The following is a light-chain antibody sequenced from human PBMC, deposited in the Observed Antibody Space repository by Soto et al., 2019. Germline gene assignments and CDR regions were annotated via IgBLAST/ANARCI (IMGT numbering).Light chain of an antibody. CDR3: QSYDSDMSAYV. V-gene: IGLV1-40*01. J-gene: IGLJ1*01. Sequence: SVLTQPPSVSGAPGQRVTISCTGSSSNIGAGYDVHWYQQLPGTAPKLLIYGNSNRPSGVPDRFSGSKSGTSASLAITGLQAEDEADYYCQSYDSDMSAYVFGTGTKLTVL. CDR1: SSNIGAGYD. CDR2: GNS.